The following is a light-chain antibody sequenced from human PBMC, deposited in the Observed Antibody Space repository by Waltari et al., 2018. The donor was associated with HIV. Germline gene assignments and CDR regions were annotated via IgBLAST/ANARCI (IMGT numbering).Light chain of an antibody. J-gene: IGKJ1*01. CDR3: QQFYNWPRT. CDR1: ESVGSF. CDR2: GVS. Sequence: EIVMTQSPVALSVSPGDRVTLSFRARESVGSFFAWYQQRPGQSPSLLMYGVSTRASGGSARFSGSGSGTEVNLTITSLQSDDSAIYFCQQFYNWPRTFGQGTTVEVK. V-gene: IGKV3-15*01.